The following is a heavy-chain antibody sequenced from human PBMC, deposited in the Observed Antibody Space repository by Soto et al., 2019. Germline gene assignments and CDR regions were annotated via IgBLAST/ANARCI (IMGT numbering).Heavy chain of an antibody. D-gene: IGHD1-7*01. CDR3: ARSGPSGITGTTAVFDY. V-gene: IGHV4-34*01. CDR1: GGSFSGYY. Sequence: SETLSLTCAVYGGSFSGYYWSWIRQPPGKGLEWIGEINHSGSTNYNPSLKSRVTISVDTSKNQFSLKLSSVTAADTAVYYCARSGPSGITGTTAVFDYWGQGTLVTVSS. CDR2: INHSGST. J-gene: IGHJ4*02.